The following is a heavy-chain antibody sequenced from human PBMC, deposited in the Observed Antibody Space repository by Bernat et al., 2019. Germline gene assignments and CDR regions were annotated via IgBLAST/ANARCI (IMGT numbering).Heavy chain of an antibody. CDR2: INPSGGST. J-gene: IGHJ4*02. D-gene: IGHD2-2*01. CDR3: ARTMGRYCSSTSCEFDY. CDR1: GYTFTSYD. Sequence: QVQLVQSGAEVKKPGASVKVSCKASGYTFTSYDMHWVRQAPGQGLEWMGIINPSGGSTSYAQKFQGRVTMTRDTSTSTIYMELSSLRSEDKAVYYCARTMGRYCSSTSCEFDYWGQGTLVTVSS. V-gene: IGHV1-46*01.